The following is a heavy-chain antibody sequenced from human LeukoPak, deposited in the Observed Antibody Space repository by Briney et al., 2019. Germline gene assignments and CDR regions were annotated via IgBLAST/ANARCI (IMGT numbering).Heavy chain of an antibody. D-gene: IGHD2-2*01. CDR2: IWYDGSNK. CDR1: GFTFSSYG. J-gene: IGHJ4*02. Sequence: PGGSLRLSCAASGFTFSSYGMHWVRQAPGKGLEWVAVIWYDGSNKYYADSVKGRFTISRDNSKNTLYLQMNSLRAEDTAVYYCARVHGGCSSTSCYVDYWGQGTLVTVSS. V-gene: IGHV3-33*01. CDR3: ARVHGGCSSTSCYVDY.